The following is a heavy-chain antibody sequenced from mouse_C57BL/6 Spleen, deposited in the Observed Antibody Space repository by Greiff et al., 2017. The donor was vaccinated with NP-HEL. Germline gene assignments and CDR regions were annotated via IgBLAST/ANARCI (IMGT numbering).Heavy chain of an antibody. Sequence: DVHLVESGGGLVKPGGSLKLSCAASGFTFSDYGMHWVRQAPEKGLEWVAYISSGSSTIYYADTVKGRFTISRDNAKNTLFLQMTSLRSEDTAMYYCAREGDDYDGGDYFDYWGQGTTLTVSS. CDR2: ISSGSSTI. J-gene: IGHJ2*01. CDR3: AREGDDYDGGDYFDY. D-gene: IGHD2-4*01. CDR1: GFTFSDYG. V-gene: IGHV5-17*01.